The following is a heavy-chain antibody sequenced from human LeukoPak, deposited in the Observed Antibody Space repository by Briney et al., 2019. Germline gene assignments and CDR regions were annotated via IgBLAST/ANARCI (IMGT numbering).Heavy chain of an antibody. CDR3: ARGGPYYYDSSGYYWGFDY. Sequence: PGGSLRLSCAASGFTFSSYWMHWVRQAPGKGPVWVSRINNDGSGTTYADSVKGRFTISRDDAKNTLYLQMNSLRAEDTAVYYCARGGPYYYDSSGYYWGFDYWGQGTLVTVSS. CDR2: INNDGSGT. J-gene: IGHJ4*02. V-gene: IGHV3-74*01. CDR1: GFTFSSYW. D-gene: IGHD3-22*01.